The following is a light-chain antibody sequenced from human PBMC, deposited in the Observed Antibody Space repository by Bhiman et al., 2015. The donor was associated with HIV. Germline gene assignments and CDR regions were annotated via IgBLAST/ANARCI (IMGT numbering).Light chain of an antibody. Sequence: QSVLTQPPSVSAAPGQKVTISCSGSNSNIGNSYVSWYRHVPGTAPKLLIYDNDKRPSEIPDRFSGSKSGTSATLGITGLQTGDEADYYCGTWDSSLSGGVFGGGTKVTVL. CDR1: NSNIGNSY. CDR3: GTWDSSLSGGV. V-gene: IGLV1-51*01. CDR2: DND. J-gene: IGLJ3*02.